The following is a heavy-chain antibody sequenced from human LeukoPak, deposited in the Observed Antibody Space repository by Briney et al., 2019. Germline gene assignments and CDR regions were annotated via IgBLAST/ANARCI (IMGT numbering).Heavy chain of an antibody. Sequence: PSETLSLTCAVSGGSLSNNYWSWLRQPPGKGLDWLWEIIHSGSTNYNPSLKSRVTISVDTSMNQVSLKLHSVTAADTAVYYCARGRYDFWSGYYGFWGQGTLVTVSS. CDR3: ARGRYDFWSGYYGF. J-gene: IGHJ4*02. D-gene: IGHD3-3*01. V-gene: IGHV4-34*01. CDR1: GGSLSNNY. CDR2: IIHSGST.